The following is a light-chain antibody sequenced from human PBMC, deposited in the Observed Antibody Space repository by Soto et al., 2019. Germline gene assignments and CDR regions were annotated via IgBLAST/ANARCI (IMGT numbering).Light chain of an antibody. J-gene: IGKJ4*01. CDR1: QSVNSN. CDR2: GAS. Sequence: EIVMTQSPGTLSLSPGETATLSCRASQSVNSNYLAWYQQKPGQSPRLLIYGASTRATGIPARFSGSRSGTEFTLTISSLQSEDFAVYYCQQYNNWPPLTFGGGTKVDIK. V-gene: IGKV3-15*01. CDR3: QQYNNWPPLT.